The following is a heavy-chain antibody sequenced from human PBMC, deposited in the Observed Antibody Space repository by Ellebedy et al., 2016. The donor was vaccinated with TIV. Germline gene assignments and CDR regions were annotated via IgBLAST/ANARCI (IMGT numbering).Heavy chain of an antibody. D-gene: IGHD6-19*01. Sequence: GESLKISCAASGFTFSSSAMSWVRQAPGKGLEWVSTITTSGGGTYYADSVKGRFTISRDNSKNTLYLQMNSLRAEDTAAYYCAKDVASATYLFDYWGQGTLVTVSS. V-gene: IGHV3-23*01. CDR1: GFTFSSSA. CDR3: AKDVASATYLFDY. J-gene: IGHJ4*02. CDR2: ITTSGGGT.